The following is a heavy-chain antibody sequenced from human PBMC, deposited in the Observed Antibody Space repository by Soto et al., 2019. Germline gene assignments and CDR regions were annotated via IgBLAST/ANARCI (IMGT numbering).Heavy chain of an antibody. D-gene: IGHD2-21*02. CDR2: IIPILGIA. CDR3: ALRGDCYHCKNEPDYYYGMDV. CDR1: GGTFSSYT. V-gene: IGHV1-69*02. Sequence: QVQLVQSGAEVKKPGSSVKVSCKASGGTFSSYTISWVRQAPGQGLEWMGRIIPILGIANYAQKFQGRVTITADKSTSTAYMELSSLRSEDTAVYSCALRGDCYHCKNEPDYYYGMDVWGQGTTVTVSS. J-gene: IGHJ6*02.